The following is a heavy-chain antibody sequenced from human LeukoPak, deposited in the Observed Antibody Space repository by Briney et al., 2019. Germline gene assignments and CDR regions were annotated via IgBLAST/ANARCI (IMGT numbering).Heavy chain of an antibody. CDR2: IDKKDKGYATAT. J-gene: IGHJ5*02. V-gene: IGHV3-73*01. Sequence: GGSLRLSCAASGFTFSGSAIHWVRQSSGKGLEWVGQIDKKDKGYATATAYAASVKGRFTISRDDSINTAYLQRKSLKTEDTALYYCTRDSGTYNWFDPWGQGTLVTVSS. D-gene: IGHD1-26*01. CDR1: GFTFSGSA. CDR3: TRDSGTYNWFDP.